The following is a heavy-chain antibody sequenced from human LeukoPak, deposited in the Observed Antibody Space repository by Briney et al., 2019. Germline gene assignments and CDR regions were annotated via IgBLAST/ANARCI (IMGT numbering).Heavy chain of an antibody. CDR3: AREYTRNWFDP. CDR1: GGSVSSGSYY. J-gene: IGHJ5*02. CDR2: IYDSGST. Sequence: SETLSLTCTVSGGSVSSGSYYWSWIRQPPGKGLEWIGYIYDSGSTNYNPSLKSRVTVSVDTSKNHFSLRLSSVTAADTAVYYCAREYTRNWFDPWGQGTLVTVSS. D-gene: IGHD1-14*01. V-gene: IGHV4-61*03.